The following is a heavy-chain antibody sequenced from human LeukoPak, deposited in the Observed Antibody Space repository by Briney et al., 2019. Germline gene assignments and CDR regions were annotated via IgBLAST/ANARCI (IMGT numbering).Heavy chain of an antibody. Sequence: ASVKVSCKVSGYTLTELSMHWVRQAPGKGLEWMGGFDPEDGETIYAQKFQGRVTMTEDTSTDTAYMELSSLRSEDTAVYYCATTSYSSSWYSVSSWFDPWGQGTLVTVSS. V-gene: IGHV1-24*01. J-gene: IGHJ5*02. CDR2: FDPEDGET. D-gene: IGHD6-13*01. CDR1: GYTLTELS. CDR3: ATTSYSSSWYSVSSWFDP.